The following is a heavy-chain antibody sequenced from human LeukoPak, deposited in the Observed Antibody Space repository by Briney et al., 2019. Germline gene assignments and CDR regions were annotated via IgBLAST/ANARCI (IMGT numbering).Heavy chain of an antibody. D-gene: IGHD5-24*01. CDR2: INPNSGGT. CDR3: ARVPDGYNSGYFDY. J-gene: IGHJ4*02. CDR1: EYTFTGYY. V-gene: IGHV1-2*02. Sequence: ASVKVSCKASEYTFTGYYIHWVRQAPGQGLEWMGGINPNSGGTNYAQKFQGRVTMTRDTSISTAYMELSSLRSEDTAVYYCARVPDGYNSGYFDYWGQGTLVTVSS.